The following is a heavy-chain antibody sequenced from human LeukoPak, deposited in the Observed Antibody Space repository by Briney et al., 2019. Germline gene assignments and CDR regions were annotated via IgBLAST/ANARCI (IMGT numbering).Heavy chain of an antibody. J-gene: IGHJ4*02. D-gene: IGHD6-19*01. CDR1: GFSFSSYW. V-gene: IGHV3-7*03. Sequence: GGSLRLSCEGSGFSFSSYWMTWVRQCPGKGPEWVANIKQDESERYTVDSVKGRFTISRDNAKNSLYLQMNSLRAEDTAVYYCARGVDDIAVAGHFDYWGQGTLVTVSS. CDR3: ARGVDDIAVAGHFDY. CDR2: IKQDESER.